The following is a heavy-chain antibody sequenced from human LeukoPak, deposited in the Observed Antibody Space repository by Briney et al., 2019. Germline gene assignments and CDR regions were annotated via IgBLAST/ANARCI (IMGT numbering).Heavy chain of an antibody. Sequence: PGGSLRLSCEASGFTFSLYWMTWVRQAPGKGPEWVADINPDGSHKYSVDSMKGRFTISRDNAKNTLFLQINSLRAEDTAVYYCVRQMIRFWFDPWGQGTLVTVSS. CDR2: INPDGSHK. V-gene: IGHV3-7*01. D-gene: IGHD3-16*01. CDR1: GFTFSLYW. CDR3: VRQMIRFWFDP. J-gene: IGHJ5*02.